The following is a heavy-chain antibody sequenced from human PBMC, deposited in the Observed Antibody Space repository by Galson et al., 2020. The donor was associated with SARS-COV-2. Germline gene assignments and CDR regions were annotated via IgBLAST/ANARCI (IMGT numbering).Heavy chain of an antibody. Sequence: GESLKISCAASGITFKNAWMSWVRQAPGKGLEWVGRIKSKGDGGTTDYVAPVKGRFTISRYDSKNTMFMEMNSLKPEDTALYYCTSDLPGGISDYFYDWGQGTLVTVSS. V-gene: IGHV3-15*01. D-gene: IGHD1-26*01. CDR3: TSDLPGGISDYFYD. CDR1: GITFKNAW. CDR2: IKSKGDGGTT. J-gene: IGHJ4*02.